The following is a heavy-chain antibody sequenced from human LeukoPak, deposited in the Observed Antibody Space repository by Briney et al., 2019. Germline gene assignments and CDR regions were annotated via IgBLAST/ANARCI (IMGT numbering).Heavy chain of an antibody. CDR1: GFTFSSYA. V-gene: IGHV3-64*01. J-gene: IGHJ3*02. CDR3: ARDRDLYDSSGYYRHDAFGI. Sequence: PGGSLRLSCAASGFTFSSYAMHLVRQAPGKGLEYVSAISSNGGSTYYANSVKGRFTISRDNSKNTLYLQMGSLRAEDMAVYYCARDRDLYDSSGYYRHDAFGIWGQGTMVTVSS. D-gene: IGHD3-22*01. CDR2: ISSNGGST.